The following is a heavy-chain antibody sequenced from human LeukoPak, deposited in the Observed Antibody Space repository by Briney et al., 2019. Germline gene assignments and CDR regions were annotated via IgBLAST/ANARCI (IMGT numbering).Heavy chain of an antibody. CDR2: INVDSTTI. CDR1: GFALSNYR. J-gene: IGHJ4*02. Sequence: GGSLRLSCGASGFALSNYRMHWVRQAPGKGLEWVSFINVDSTTIYYADSVKGRFTISRDNSKNTLYLQMNSLRAEDTAVYYCARAVSGSSPSDYWGQGTLVTVSS. CDR3: ARAVSGSSPSDY. V-gene: IGHV3-48*01. D-gene: IGHD3-16*01.